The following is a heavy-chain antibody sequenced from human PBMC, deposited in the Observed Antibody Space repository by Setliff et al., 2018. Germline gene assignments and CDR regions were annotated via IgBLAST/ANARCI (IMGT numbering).Heavy chain of an antibody. J-gene: IGHJ5*02. CDR3: ATDGPVLNGDYIS. Sequence: LSLTCSVSGASISTTYYYWDWIRQSPEKGLEWIGTIYQNGITYYNPSVKSRVTISVDKSKNQFSLSLRSVTAADTAVYYCATDGPVLNGDYISWGQGILVTVSS. CDR1: GASISTTYYY. V-gene: IGHV4-39*07. CDR2: IYQNGIT. D-gene: IGHD3-10*01.